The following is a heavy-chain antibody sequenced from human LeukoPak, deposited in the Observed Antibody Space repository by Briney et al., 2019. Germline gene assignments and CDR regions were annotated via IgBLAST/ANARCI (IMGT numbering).Heavy chain of an antibody. V-gene: IGHV3-23*01. Sequence: GGTLRLSCAASGFDFSAYGINWVRQASGKGLEWVSSISGNGGTTSHADSVKGRFTISRDNSKNTLYLQMNSLRAEDTAVYYCARDGDSAVAGFDYWGQGTLVTVSS. CDR3: ARDGDSAVAGFDY. D-gene: IGHD6-19*01. CDR2: ISGNGGTT. J-gene: IGHJ4*02. CDR1: GFDFSAYG.